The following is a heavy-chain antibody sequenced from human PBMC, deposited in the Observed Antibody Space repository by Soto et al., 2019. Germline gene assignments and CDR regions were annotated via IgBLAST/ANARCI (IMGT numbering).Heavy chain of an antibody. D-gene: IGHD3-3*01. Sequence: QVQLVESGGDLVKPGGSLRLSCAASGYTFSDYYMSWIRQAPGKGEEGISYIDTSGTKIYYADSVKGRFTITRDNAKNSLYLEMNSLRDEDTAVYYCASHYDMWSGYLSPVDYWGQGTLVTVSS. CDR1: GYTFSDYY. CDR3: ASHYDMWSGYLSPVDY. V-gene: IGHV3-11*01. CDR2: IDTSGTKI. J-gene: IGHJ4*02.